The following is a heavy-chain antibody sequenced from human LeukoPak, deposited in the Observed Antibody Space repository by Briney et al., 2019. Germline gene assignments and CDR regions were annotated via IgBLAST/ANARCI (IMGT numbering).Heavy chain of an antibody. J-gene: IGHJ4*02. CDR1: GASVNSGNYY. CDR3: ASPYFDF. V-gene: IGHV4-39*07. Sequence: SETLSLTCTVSGASVNSGNYYWAWIRQPPGKGLEWIGSIYYSGSTYYNSSLKSRVTISLDTSKNQFSLKLTSVTAADTAVCYCASPYFDFWGQGTLVTVSS. CDR2: IYYSGST.